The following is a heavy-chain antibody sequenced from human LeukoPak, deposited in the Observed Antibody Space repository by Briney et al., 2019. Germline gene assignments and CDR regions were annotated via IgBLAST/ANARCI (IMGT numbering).Heavy chain of an antibody. CDR3: ARGTGIAAAGSYYYYMDV. Sequence: PSETLSLTCTVSGGSISSSSYYWGWIRQPPGKGLEWIGTIYYSGSTYYNPSLKSRVTISVDTSKNQFSLKLSSVTAADTAVYYCARGTGIAAAGSYYYYMDVWGKGTTVTISS. CDR2: IYYSGST. V-gene: IGHV4-39*07. D-gene: IGHD6-13*01. CDR1: GGSISSSSYY. J-gene: IGHJ6*03.